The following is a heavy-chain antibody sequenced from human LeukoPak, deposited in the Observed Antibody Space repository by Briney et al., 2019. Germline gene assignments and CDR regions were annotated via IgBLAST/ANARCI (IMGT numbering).Heavy chain of an antibody. J-gene: IGHJ5*02. Sequence: ASVKVSCKASGYTFTGYYMHWVRQAPGQGLEWMGWINPNSGGTNYAQKFQGRVTMTRDTSISTAYMELSRLRSDDTAVYYCARDWSGGVVINGWFDPWGQGTLVTVSS. CDR1: GYTFTGYY. V-gene: IGHV1-2*02. D-gene: IGHD3-3*01. CDR2: INPNSGGT. CDR3: ARDWSGGVVINGWFDP.